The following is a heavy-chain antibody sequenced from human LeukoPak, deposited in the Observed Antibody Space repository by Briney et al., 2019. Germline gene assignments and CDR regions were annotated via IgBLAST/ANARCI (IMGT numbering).Heavy chain of an antibody. D-gene: IGHD2-2*02. Sequence: SETLSLTCIVSGGSISSYYWSWIRQPPGKGLEWIGYIYYSGSTNYNPSLKSRVTISVDTSKNQFFLKLSSVTAADTAVYYCARGGCDSTSCYTRSWFDPWGQGTLVTVSS. J-gene: IGHJ5*02. V-gene: IGHV4-59*01. CDR2: IYYSGST. CDR3: ARGGCDSTSCYTRSWFDP. CDR1: GGSISSYY.